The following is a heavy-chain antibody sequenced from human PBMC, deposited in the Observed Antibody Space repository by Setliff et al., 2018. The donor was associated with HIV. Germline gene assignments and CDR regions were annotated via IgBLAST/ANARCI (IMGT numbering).Heavy chain of an antibody. CDR1: GGTFSNYG. CDR2: IIPIFGTA. V-gene: IGHV1-69*13. J-gene: IGHJ4*02. D-gene: IGHD5-12*01. CDR3: ARDESRGYSGYDSGSDY. Sequence: ASVKVSCKAYGGTFSNYGISWVRQAPGQGLEWMGGIIPIFGTANYAQKFQGRVTITADESTSTAYMELSSLRSEDTAVYYCARDESRGYSGYDSGSDYWSQGTLVTVSS.